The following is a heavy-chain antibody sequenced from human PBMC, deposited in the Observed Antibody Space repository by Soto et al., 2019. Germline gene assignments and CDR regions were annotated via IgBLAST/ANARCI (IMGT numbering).Heavy chain of an antibody. D-gene: IGHD2-15*01. V-gene: IGHV3-66*01. CDR2: IYSGGST. J-gene: IGHJ4*02. Sequence: PGGSLRISCVASGFTVSSNYMSWVRQAPGEGLEWVSVIYSGGSTYYADSVKGRFTISRDKSKNTLYLQMNSLRAEDTAVYYGARWGYHNLDYWGEGTLVTVS. CDR1: GFTVSSNY. CDR3: ARWGYHNLDY.